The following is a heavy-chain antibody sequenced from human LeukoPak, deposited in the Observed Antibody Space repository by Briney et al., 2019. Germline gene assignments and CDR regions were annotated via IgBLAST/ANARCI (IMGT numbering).Heavy chain of an antibody. CDR3: AKDPFITMIVVARNWFDP. V-gene: IGHV3-23*01. J-gene: IGHJ5*02. Sequence: GGSLRLSCAASGFTFSSYAMSWVRQAPGKGLEWVSAISGSGGSTYYADSVKGRFTISRDNSKNTLYLQMNSLRAEDTAVYYCAKDPFITMIVVARNWFDPWGQGTLVTVSS. CDR2: ISGSGGST. CDR1: GFTFSSYA. D-gene: IGHD3-22*01.